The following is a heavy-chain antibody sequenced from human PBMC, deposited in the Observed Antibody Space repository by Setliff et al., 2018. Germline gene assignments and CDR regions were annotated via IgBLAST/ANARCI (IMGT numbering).Heavy chain of an antibody. CDR2: IDTGGRT. Sequence: GGSLRLSCVGSGFSVSGNYMNWVRQAPGKGLEWVSLIDTGGRTYYADSVKGRFTISRDNSKSTVYPQMNSLRGEDTAVYYCARGGVFGSSYFDLWGRGTLVTVSS. J-gene: IGHJ2*01. CDR1: GFSVSGNY. V-gene: IGHV3-53*01. CDR3: ARGGVFGSSYFDL. D-gene: IGHD3-10*01.